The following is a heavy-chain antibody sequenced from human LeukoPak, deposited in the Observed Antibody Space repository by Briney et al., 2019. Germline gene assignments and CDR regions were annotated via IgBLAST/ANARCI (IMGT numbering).Heavy chain of an antibody. V-gene: IGHV4-34*01. Sequence: KSSETLSLTCAVYGGSFSGYYWNWIRQPPGKGLEWIGEINHSGSTNYNPSLKSRVTISVDTSKNQFSLKLSSVTAADTAVYYCASGVPFGYWGQGTLVTVSS. CDR3: ASGVPFGY. J-gene: IGHJ4*02. CDR1: GGSFSGYY. D-gene: IGHD3-10*01. CDR2: INHSGST.